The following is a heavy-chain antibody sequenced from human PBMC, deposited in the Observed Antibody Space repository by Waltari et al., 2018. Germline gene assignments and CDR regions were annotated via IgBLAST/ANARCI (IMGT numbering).Heavy chain of an antibody. Sequence: QVQLPQWGAGLLKPSETLSRTCAVSGGSFSGYYWSWIRRPPGKGLEWIGEINHSGSTNYNPSLKRRVTISVDTSKNQFSLKLSSVTAADTAVYYCARGYCSSTSCLLDYWGQGTLVTVSS. CDR3: ARGYCSSTSCLLDY. D-gene: IGHD2-2*01. J-gene: IGHJ4*02. V-gene: IGHV4-34*01. CDR1: GGSFSGYY. CDR2: INHSGST.